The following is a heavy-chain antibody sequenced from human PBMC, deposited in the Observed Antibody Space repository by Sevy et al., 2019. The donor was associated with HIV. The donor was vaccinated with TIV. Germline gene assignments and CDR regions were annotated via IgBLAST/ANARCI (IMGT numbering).Heavy chain of an antibody. CDR1: GFTFNTYG. CDR3: ARFFSNKWYFDY. Sequence: ASVKVSCKASGFTFNTYGFTWVRQAPGQGLEWMGWISGYNGNTKYSQKFQDRVTMTTDTSTTTVYVNLRSLRSDDTAVYYCARFFSNKWYFDYWGQGTLVTVSS. D-gene: IGHD4-4*01. CDR2: ISGYNGNT. J-gene: IGHJ4*02. V-gene: IGHV1-18*01.